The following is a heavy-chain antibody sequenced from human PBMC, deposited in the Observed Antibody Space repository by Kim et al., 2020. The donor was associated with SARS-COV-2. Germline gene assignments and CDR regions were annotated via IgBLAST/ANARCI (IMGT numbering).Heavy chain of an antibody. Sequence: GGSLRLSCAASGFTFSSYGMHWVRQAPGKGLEWVAVISYDGSNKYYADSVKGRFTISRDNSKNTLYLQMNNLRAEDTAVYYCASGDSDNSYDTNWFDPWGQGTLVTVSS. CDR3: ASGDSDNSYDTNWFDP. CDR1: GFTFSSYG. J-gene: IGHJ5*02. D-gene: IGHD5-18*01. V-gene: IGHV3-30*04. CDR2: ISYDGSNK.